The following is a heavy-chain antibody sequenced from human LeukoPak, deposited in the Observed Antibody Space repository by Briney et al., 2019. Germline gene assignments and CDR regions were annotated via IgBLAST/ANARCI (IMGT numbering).Heavy chain of an antibody. CDR2: INHSGST. CDR1: GGTFSGYY. J-gene: IGHJ4*02. CDR3: ARGVAAAGK. Sequence: SETLSLTCAVYGGTFSGYYWSWIRQPPGKGLEWIGEINHSGSTNYNPSLKSRVTISADTSKNQFSLKLSSVTAADTAVYYCARGVAAAGKWGQGTLVTVS. D-gene: IGHD6-13*01. V-gene: IGHV4-34*01.